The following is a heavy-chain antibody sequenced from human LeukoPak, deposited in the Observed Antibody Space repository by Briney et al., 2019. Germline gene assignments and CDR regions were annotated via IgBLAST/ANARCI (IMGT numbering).Heavy chain of an antibody. D-gene: IGHD3-22*01. V-gene: IGHV1-18*01. CDR2: ISAYNGNT. J-gene: IGHJ3*02. Sequence: GASVKVSCKASGGTFSSYAISWVRQAPGQGLEWMGWISAYNGNTNYAQKLQGRVTMTTDTSTSTAYMELRSLRSDDTAVYYCASPAGGYYDSSGQHAFDIWGQGTMVTVSS. CDR1: GGTFSSYA. CDR3: ASPAGGYYDSSGQHAFDI.